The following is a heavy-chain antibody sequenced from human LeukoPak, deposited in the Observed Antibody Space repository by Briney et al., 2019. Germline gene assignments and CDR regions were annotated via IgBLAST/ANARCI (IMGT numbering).Heavy chain of an antibody. CDR3: ARAGLRYFDWYIDY. CDR1: GYTFTSYG. CDR2: INPNSGGT. J-gene: IGHJ4*02. Sequence: ASVKVSCKASGYTFTSYGISWVRQAPGQGLEWMGWINPNSGGTNYAQKFQGRVTMTRDTSISTAYMELSRLRSDDTAVYYCARAGLRYFDWYIDYWGQGTLVTVSS. D-gene: IGHD3-9*01. V-gene: IGHV1-2*02.